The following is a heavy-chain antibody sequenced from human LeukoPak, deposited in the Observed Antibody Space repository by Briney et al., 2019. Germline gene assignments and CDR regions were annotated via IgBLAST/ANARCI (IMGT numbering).Heavy chain of an antibody. D-gene: IGHD3-9*01. CDR2: ISGSGGST. CDR3: AKDSYDILTGFATSPFDY. Sequence: GGSLRLSCAASGFTFSSYGMSWVRQAPGKGLEWVSAISGSGGSTYYADSVKGRFTISRDNSKSTLYLQMNSLRAEDTAVYYCAKDSYDILTGFATSPFDYWGQGTLVTVSS. V-gene: IGHV3-23*01. J-gene: IGHJ4*02. CDR1: GFTFSSYG.